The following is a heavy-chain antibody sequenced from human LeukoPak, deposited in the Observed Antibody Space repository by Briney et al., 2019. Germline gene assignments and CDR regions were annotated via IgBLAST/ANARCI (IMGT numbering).Heavy chain of an antibody. D-gene: IGHD4-17*01. Sequence: GGSLRLSCAASGFTFSSYPVSWVRQAPGRGLEWVSAITSSGGTYYIPSVRGRFIVSRDNSRNTLYLQMNGLTAEDTAIYYCAKEDYRDHTTGFDSWGQGTLVTVSS. CDR2: ITSSGGT. CDR3: AKEDYRDHTTGFDS. V-gene: IGHV3-23*01. CDR1: GFTFSSYP. J-gene: IGHJ5*01.